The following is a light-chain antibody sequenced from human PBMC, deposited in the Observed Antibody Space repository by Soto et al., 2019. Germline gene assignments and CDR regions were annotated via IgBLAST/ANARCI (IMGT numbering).Light chain of an antibody. Sequence: DIQMTQSPSTLSASVGDRVTITCRASQSISHFLAWYQQKPGKVPKLLIYDASNLGSGVPSRFSGSGSGTDLTLTISGLQPDDFTTYYCQQYTSYSRAFGQGTKVDLK. CDR2: DAS. CDR1: QSISHF. J-gene: IGKJ1*01. CDR3: QQYTSYSRA. V-gene: IGKV1-5*01.